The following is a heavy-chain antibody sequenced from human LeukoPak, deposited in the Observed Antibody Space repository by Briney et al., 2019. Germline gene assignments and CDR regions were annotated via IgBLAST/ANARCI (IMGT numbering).Heavy chain of an antibody. CDR1: GGSISSGGYY. J-gene: IGHJ3*02. D-gene: IGHD5-12*01. Sequence: SQTLSLTCTVSGGSISSGGYYWSWIRQHPGKGLEWIGHIYYSGSTYYNPSLKSRVTISVDTSKNQFSLKLSSVTAADTAVYYCARDRGYSGYDRDNAFDIWGQGTMVTVSS. CDR3: ARDRGYSGYDRDNAFDI. CDR2: IYYSGST. V-gene: IGHV4-31*03.